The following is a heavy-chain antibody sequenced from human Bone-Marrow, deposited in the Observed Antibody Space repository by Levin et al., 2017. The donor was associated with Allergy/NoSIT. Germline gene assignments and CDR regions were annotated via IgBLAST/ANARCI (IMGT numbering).Heavy chain of an antibody. CDR2: IYYSGST. J-gene: IGHJ3*02. CDR1: GGAIRSSSFY. Sequence: SETLSLTCTVSGGAIRSSSFYWGWIRQPPGKGLEWIGSIYYSGSTYYNPSLRSRVTMSVDTSKNQFSLKLRSVTASDTAVYYCARSTRFLELLLSRGAFDMWGQGTLVTVSS. V-gene: IGHV4-39*01. CDR3: ARSTRFLELLLSRGAFDM. D-gene: IGHD3-3*01.